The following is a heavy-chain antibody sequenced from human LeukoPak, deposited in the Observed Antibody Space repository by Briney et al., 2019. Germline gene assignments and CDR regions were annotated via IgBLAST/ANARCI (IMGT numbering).Heavy chain of an antibody. CDR1: GYTFTSYG. D-gene: IGHD3-22*01. Sequence: ASVKVSCKASGYTFTSYGIGWVRQAPGQGLEWMGWISAYNGNTNYAQKLQGRVTMTTDTSTSTAYMELRSLRSDDTAVYYCARDKYYYDSSGNDYWGQGTLVTVSS. CDR3: ARDKYYYDSSGNDY. J-gene: IGHJ4*02. V-gene: IGHV1-18*01. CDR2: ISAYNGNT.